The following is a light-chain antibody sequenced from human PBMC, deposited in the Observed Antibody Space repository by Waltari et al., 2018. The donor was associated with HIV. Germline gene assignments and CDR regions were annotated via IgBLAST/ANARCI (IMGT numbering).Light chain of an antibody. CDR1: QRISSN. CDR3: QQYNAWPRT. J-gene: IGKJ1*01. CDR2: GAS. V-gene: IGKV3-15*01. Sequence: EIVMTQSPATLSVSPGERATLACRASQRISSNLAWYQQKPGQAPRLLIYGASTRATGIPARFSGSVSGTEFTLTINSLQSEDFAVYYCQQYNAWPRTFGQGTKVEVK.